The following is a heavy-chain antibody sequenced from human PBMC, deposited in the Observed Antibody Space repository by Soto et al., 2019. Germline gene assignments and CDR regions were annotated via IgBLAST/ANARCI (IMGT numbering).Heavy chain of an antibody. D-gene: IGHD2-21*02. Sequence: QVQLVQSGAEVRKPGASVKVACKPSGYTFNTYYLHWLRQAPGQALEWMGVIHPSGGGTTYAQKFLGRVTLTRDTSTTTVFKELSSMRSDDTAVDYCDSWGPMAVVTASFDTWGQGNVVTVSS. CDR3: DSWGPMAVVTASFDT. J-gene: IGHJ4*02. V-gene: IGHV1-46*03. CDR2: IHPSGGGT. CDR1: GYTFNTYY.